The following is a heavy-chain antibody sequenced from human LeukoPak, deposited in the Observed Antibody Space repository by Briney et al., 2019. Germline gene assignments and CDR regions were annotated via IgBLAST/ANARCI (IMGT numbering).Heavy chain of an antibody. Sequence: SQTLSLTYAVSGGSISSGGYPWSWIRQPPGKGLEWIGYIYHSGSTYYNPSLKSRVTISVDRSKNQFSLKLSSVTAADTAVYYCASSGYAFDIWGQGTMVTVSS. CDR2: IYHSGST. CDR3: ASSGYAFDI. D-gene: IGHD3-22*01. CDR1: GGSISSGGYP. J-gene: IGHJ3*02. V-gene: IGHV4-30-2*01.